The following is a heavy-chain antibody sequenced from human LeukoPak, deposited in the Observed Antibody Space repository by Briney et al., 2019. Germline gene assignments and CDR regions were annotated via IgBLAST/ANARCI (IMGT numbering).Heavy chain of an antibody. J-gene: IGHJ4*02. CDR2: SNTDWSFT. CDR3: AREAKVGGALQY. V-gene: IGHV3-74*01. CDR1: VFTFSDYW. D-gene: IGHD1-26*01. Sequence: PGGSLRLSCAASVFTFSDYWMHWVRQAPGKGLVWVSRSNTDWSFTRYADYVQGRFTISRDTAKKTLFLQMNSLRGEDTAVHYCAREAKVGGALQYWGQGILVTVSS.